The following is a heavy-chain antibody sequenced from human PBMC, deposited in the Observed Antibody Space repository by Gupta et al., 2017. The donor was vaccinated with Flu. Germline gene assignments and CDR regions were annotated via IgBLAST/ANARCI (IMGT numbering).Heavy chain of an antibody. CDR3: AREPAYYDSSGYPYYFDY. D-gene: IGHD3-22*01. V-gene: IGHV3-7*01. CDR2: IKQDGSEK. CDR1: GFTFSSYW. J-gene: IGHJ4*02. Sequence: EVQLVESGGGLVQPGGSLRLSCAASGFTFSSYWMSWVRPAPGKGLEWVANIKQDGSEKYYVDSVKGRFTISRDNAKNSLYLQMNSLRAEDTAVYYCAREPAYYDSSGYPYYFDYWGQGTLVTVSS.